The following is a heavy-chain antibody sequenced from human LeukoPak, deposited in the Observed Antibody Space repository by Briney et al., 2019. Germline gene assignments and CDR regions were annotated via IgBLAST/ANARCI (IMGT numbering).Heavy chain of an antibody. CDR3: ARRSKLELDY. Sequence: PSETLSLTCTVSGGSVSSSSYYWGWIRQPPGKGLEWIGSIYYSGSTYYNPSLKSRVTISVDTSKNQFSLKLSSVTAADTAVYYCARRSKLELDYWGQGTLVTVSS. J-gene: IGHJ4*02. CDR1: GGSVSSSSYY. V-gene: IGHV4-39*01. D-gene: IGHD1-1*01. CDR2: IYYSGST.